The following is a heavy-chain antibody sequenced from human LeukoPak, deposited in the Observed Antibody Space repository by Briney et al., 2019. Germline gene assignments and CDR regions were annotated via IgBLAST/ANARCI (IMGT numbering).Heavy chain of an antibody. Sequence: GGSLKLSCAASGFIFSGSAMHWVRQASGKGLEWVGRIRSKANSYATAYAASVKGRFTISRDDSKNTAYLQMNSLKTEDTAVYYCTHLKAAAWGQGTLVTVSS. CDR3: THLKAAA. V-gene: IGHV3-73*01. CDR1: GFIFSGSA. D-gene: IGHD6-13*01. J-gene: IGHJ5*02. CDR2: IRSKANSYAT.